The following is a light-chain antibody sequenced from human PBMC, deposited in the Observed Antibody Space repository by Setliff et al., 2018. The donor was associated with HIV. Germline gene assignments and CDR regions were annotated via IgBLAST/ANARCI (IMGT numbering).Light chain of an antibody. CDR1: RSILYNSDNKNY. V-gene: IGKV4-1*01. J-gene: IGKJ4*01. Sequence: DIVMTQSPDFLAVSLGERATINCKSSRSILYNSDNKNYFAWYQQKPGQPPKLITHWASTRVSGVPDRFSGSGSGTDFTLTISSLQAEDVAVYYCQQYYTAPMTFGGGTKVDIK. CDR3: QQYYTAPMT. CDR2: WAS.